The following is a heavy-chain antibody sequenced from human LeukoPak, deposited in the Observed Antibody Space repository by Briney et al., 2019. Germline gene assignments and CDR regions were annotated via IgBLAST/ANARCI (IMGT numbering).Heavy chain of an antibody. CDR2: IYHSGST. J-gene: IGHJ3*02. V-gene: IGHV4-59*04. D-gene: IGHD3-22*01. CDR3: ARHFRRLAVIIYDAFDI. Sequence: PSETLSLTCTVPGGSISSYYWSWIRQPPGKGLEWIGSIYHSGSTYYNPSLKSRVTISVDTSKNQFSLKLSSVTAADTAVYYCARHFRRLAVIIYDAFDIWGQGTMVTVSS. CDR1: GGSISSYY.